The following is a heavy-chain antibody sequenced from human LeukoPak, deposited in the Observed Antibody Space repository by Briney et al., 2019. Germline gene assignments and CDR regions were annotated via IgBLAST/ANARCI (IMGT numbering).Heavy chain of an antibody. D-gene: IGHD2-21*01. CDR1: GGSFSGYY. V-gene: IGHV4-34*01. J-gene: IGHJ5*02. Sequence: SETLSLTCAVYGGSFSGYYWSWIRQPPGKGLEWIGEINHSGSTTYNPSLKSRVTISVDTSKNHFSLKLNSLTAADTALYYCSRQPGRLINWFDPWGQGALVTVSS. CDR3: SRQPGRLINWFDP. CDR2: INHSGST.